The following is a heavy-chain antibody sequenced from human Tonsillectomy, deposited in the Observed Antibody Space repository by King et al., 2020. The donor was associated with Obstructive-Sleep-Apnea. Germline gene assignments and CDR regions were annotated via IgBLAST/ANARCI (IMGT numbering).Heavy chain of an antibody. V-gene: IGHV3-21*01. D-gene: IGHD1-26*01. CDR1: GFTFSSYT. J-gene: IGHJ4*02. CDR2: ISSSHTYR. Sequence: KLVQSGGGLVKPGGSLRLSCAASGFTFSSYTMNWVRQAPGKGLEWVASISSSHTYRFYSDSVRGRFTISRDNAENSLFLQMGSLRAEDTAMYYCAKQRTGVGATDYWGQGTLVTVSS. CDR3: AKQRTGVGATDY.